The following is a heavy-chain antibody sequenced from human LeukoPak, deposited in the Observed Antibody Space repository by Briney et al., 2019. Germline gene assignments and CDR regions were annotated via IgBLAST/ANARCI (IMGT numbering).Heavy chain of an antibody. CDR1: GFTFTSYA. V-gene: IGHV3-23*01. J-gene: IGHJ4*02. CDR3: AKWRQDACAGTSCHRGAFDY. D-gene: IGHD2-2*01. Sequence: GGSLRLSCAASGFTFTSYAMNWVRQAPGKGLEWVSTISASGASTYYADSVKGRFTISRDNSKNTLFLQMSSLRAEDTAVYYCAKWRQDACAGTSCHRGAFDYWGQGTLATVSS. CDR2: ISASGAST.